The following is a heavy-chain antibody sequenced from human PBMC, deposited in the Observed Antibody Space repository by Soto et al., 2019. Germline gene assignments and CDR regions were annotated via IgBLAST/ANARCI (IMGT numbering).Heavy chain of an antibody. D-gene: IGHD2-2*01. J-gene: IGHJ6*03. Sequence: GGSLRLSCAASGFTFSSYAMSWVRQAPGKGLEWVSAISGSGGSTYYADSVKGRFTISRDNSKNRLYLQMNSLRAEDTAVYYCAKDLDRSSTSCYPGGYYYYMDVWGKGTTVTVSS. CDR1: GFTFSSYA. CDR3: AKDLDRSSTSCYPGGYYYYMDV. CDR2: ISGSGGST. V-gene: IGHV3-23*01.